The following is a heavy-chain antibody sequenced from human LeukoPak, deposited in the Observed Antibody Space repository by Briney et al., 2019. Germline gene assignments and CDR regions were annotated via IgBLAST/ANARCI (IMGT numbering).Heavy chain of an antibody. CDR3: AKGLYEDYGRYFDY. V-gene: IGHV3-23*01. Sequence: PGGSLRLSCAASGFTFTNYGMSWVRQAPGKGLEWVSAISGSGDKTYYADSVKGRFTMSRDNSKNTLYLQKNSVRAEDTAIYYCAKGLYEDYGRYFDYWGQGTLVTVSS. CDR2: ISGSGDKT. J-gene: IGHJ4*02. CDR1: GFTFTNYG. D-gene: IGHD4-17*01.